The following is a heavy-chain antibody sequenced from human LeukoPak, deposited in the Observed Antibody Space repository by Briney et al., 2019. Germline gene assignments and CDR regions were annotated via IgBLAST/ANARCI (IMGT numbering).Heavy chain of an antibody. CDR1: GFTFSSYA. V-gene: IGHV3-30-3*01. CDR3: ARLGYYGSGSYLGRTFAFDI. CDR2: ISYDGSNK. D-gene: IGHD3-10*01. J-gene: IGHJ3*02. Sequence: GGSLRLSCAASGFTFSSYAMHWVRQAPGKGLEWVAVISYDGSNKYYADSVKGRFTISRDNSKNTLYLQMNSLRAEDTAVYYCARLGYYGSGSYLGRTFAFDIWGQGTMVTVSS.